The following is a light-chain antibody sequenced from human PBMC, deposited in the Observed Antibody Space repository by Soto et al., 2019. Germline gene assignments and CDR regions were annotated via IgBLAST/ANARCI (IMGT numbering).Light chain of an antibody. CDR2: DAS. CDR3: QQYNRYT. V-gene: IGKV1-5*01. J-gene: IGKJ2*01. Sequence: DIQMTQSPSTQSASVGDRVTITCRASQSISSWLAWYQQKPGKAPKLLIYDASSLESGVPSRFSGSGSGTEFTLTISSPQPDDFATYYCQQYNRYTFGQGTKLEIK. CDR1: QSISSW.